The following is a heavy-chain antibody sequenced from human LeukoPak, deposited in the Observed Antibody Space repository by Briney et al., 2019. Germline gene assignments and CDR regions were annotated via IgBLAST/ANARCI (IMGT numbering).Heavy chain of an antibody. D-gene: IGHD4-17*01. Sequence: GGSLRLSCAASGLTFSSNYMSWVRQAPGKGLEWVSVIYRGGPTYYADSVKGRFTISRDNSKNTLYLQMNSLRDEDTAVYYCARDSYVDSEAVRWFDPWGRGTLVTVSS. CDR3: ARDSYVDSEAVRWFDP. CDR1: GLTFSSNY. J-gene: IGHJ5*02. V-gene: IGHV3-66*01. CDR2: IYRGGPT.